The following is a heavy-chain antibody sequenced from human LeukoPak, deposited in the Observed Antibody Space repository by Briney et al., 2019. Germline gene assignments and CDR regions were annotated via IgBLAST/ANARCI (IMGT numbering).Heavy chain of an antibody. V-gene: IGHV1-46*01. CDR1: GYTFTSYY. J-gene: IGHJ5*02. CDR2: INPSGGST. CDR3: ARGLGDSGSSSTREDWFDP. D-gene: IGHD6-6*01. Sequence: GASVKVSCKASGYTFTSYYMHWVRQAPGQGLEWMGIINPSGGSTSYAQKFQGRVTMTRDMSTSTVYMELSSLRSEDTAVYYCARGLGDSGSSSTREDWFDPWGQGTLVTVSS.